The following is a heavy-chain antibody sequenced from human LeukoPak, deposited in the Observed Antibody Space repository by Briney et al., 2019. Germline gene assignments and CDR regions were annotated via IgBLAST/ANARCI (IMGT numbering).Heavy chain of an antibody. J-gene: IGHJ4*02. CDR1: GFTFSSSV. Sequence: PGGSLRLSCAASGFTFSSSVMHWVRQAPGKGPEWVAGISSDGNNKYYVDSVKGRFTISRDNSKNTLYLQMNSLRAEDTAVHYCAKVRVYYDFWSGLDYWGQGTLVTVSS. CDR2: ISSDGNNK. CDR3: AKVRVYYDFWSGLDY. D-gene: IGHD3-3*01. V-gene: IGHV3-30*18.